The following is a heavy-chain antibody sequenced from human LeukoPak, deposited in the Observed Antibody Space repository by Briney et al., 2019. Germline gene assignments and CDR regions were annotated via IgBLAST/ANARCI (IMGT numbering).Heavy chain of an antibody. J-gene: IGHJ4*02. D-gene: IGHD2-15*01. CDR1: GFIFDDYA. Sequence: SGGSLRLSCAASGFIFDDYAMHWVRQAPGKGLEWVSGISWNSGSKGYADSVKGRFTISRDNRKNSLYLQMNSLRGEDTALYYCAKLGYCGGGSCYRGGDNDYWGQGTLVTVSS. CDR2: ISWNSGSK. CDR3: AKLGYCGGGSCYRGGDNDY. V-gene: IGHV3-9*01.